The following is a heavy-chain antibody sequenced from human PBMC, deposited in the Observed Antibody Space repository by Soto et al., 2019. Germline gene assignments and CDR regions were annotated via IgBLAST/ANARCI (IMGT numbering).Heavy chain of an antibody. J-gene: IGHJ4*02. Sequence: QLQLQESGPGLVKPSETLSLTCTVSGGSISSSSYYWGWIRQPPGKGLEWIGSIYYSGSTYYNPSLKSRVTISVDTSKNQFSLKLSSVTAADTAVYYCARSVPQTADYDILTGYYPSLTDYWGQGTLVTVSS. CDR3: ARSVPQTADYDILTGYYPSLTDY. CDR2: IYYSGST. V-gene: IGHV4-39*01. CDR1: GGSISSSSYY. D-gene: IGHD3-9*01.